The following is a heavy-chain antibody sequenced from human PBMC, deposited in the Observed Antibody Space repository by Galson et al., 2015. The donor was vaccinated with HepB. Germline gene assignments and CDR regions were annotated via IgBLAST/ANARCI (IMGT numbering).Heavy chain of an antibody. J-gene: IGHJ4*02. V-gene: IGHV4-34*01. Sequence: ETLSLTCAVYGGSFSGYYWSWIRQPPGKGLEWIGEINHSGSTNYNPSLKSRVTISVDTSKNQFSLKLSSVTAADTAVYYCASGRRVTIFGVANYFDYWGQGTLVTVSS. CDR3: ASGRRVTIFGVANYFDY. CDR1: GGSFSGYY. D-gene: IGHD3-3*01. CDR2: INHSGST.